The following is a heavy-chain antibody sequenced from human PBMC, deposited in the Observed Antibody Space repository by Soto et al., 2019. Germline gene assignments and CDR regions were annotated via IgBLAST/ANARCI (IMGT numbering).Heavy chain of an antibody. J-gene: IGHJ6*02. V-gene: IGHV1-69*01. CDR3: ASAILTGTTRRYGMDV. CDR2: IIPIFGTA. Sequence: GASVKVCCKASGVTISSYAMSWVRQAHRQGLEWMGGIIPIFGTANYAQKFQGRVTITADESTSTAYMELSSLRSEDTAVYYCASAILTGTTRRYGMDVWGQGTTVTVSS. CDR1: GVTISSYA. D-gene: IGHD1-7*01.